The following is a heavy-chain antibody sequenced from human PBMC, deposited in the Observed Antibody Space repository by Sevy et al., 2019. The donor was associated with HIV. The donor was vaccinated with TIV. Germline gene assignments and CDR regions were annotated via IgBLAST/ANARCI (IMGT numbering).Heavy chain of an antibody. J-gene: IGHJ5*02. CDR3: ARRFWMGVWFDP. CDR2: INTKTGDP. CDR1: GYTFSDYG. D-gene: IGHD3-3*01. V-gene: IGHV7-4-1*02. Sequence: ASVKVSCKASGYTFSDYGVIWVRQAPGQGLEWMGWINTKTGDPTYAQGFTGRFVFSLDTLVNTAHLQINSLKADDTAVYYCARRFWMGVWFDPWGQGTQVTVSS.